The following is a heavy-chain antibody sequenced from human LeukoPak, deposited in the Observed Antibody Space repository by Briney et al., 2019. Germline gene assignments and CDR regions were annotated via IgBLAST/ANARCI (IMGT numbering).Heavy chain of an antibody. V-gene: IGHV4-59*12. CDR1: GGSISSYY. Sequence: SETLSLTCTVSGGSISSYYWSWIRQPPGKGLEWIGYIYYSGSTNYNPSLKSRVTISVDTSKNQFSLKLSSVTAADTAVYYCARGVVHYDYVWGSTGYYYMDVWGKGTTVTISS. J-gene: IGHJ6*03. CDR3: ARGVVHYDYVWGSTGYYYMDV. CDR2: IYYSGST. D-gene: IGHD3-16*01.